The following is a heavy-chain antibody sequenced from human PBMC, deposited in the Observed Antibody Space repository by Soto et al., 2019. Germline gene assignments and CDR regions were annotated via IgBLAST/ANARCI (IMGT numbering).Heavy chain of an antibody. V-gene: IGHV4-30-4*02. CDR1: GGSISSGVYY. J-gene: IGHJ3*02. Sequence: PSETLSRTCTVSGGSISSGVYYWIWVGKPPGKGLEWIGYIYYSGSTYYNPSLKSRVTISVDTSKNQFSLKLSSVIAADTAVYYCASSLDGDTDAFDIWGQGTMVTVSS. CDR3: ASSLDGDTDAFDI. CDR2: IYYSGST. D-gene: IGHD2-21*02.